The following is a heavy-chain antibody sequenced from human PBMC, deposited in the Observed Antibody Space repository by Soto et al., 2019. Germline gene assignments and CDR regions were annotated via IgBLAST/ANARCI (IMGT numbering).Heavy chain of an antibody. V-gene: IGHV4-34*02. D-gene: IGHD2-15*01. Sequence: QVQLQQWGAGLLNSSETLSLTCAFYGASFSGHYWSWIRQAPGKGLEWIGEINHRGTTNYNPSLKSRVTISADAAKNQFSLKLSSVTAADTAVYFCARGVEMAATYFAHWGQGTLVSVSS. CDR2: INHRGTT. CDR3: ARGVEMAATYFAH. J-gene: IGHJ4*02. CDR1: GASFSGHY.